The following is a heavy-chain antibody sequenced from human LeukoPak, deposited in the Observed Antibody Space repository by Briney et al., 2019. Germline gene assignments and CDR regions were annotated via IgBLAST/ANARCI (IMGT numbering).Heavy chain of an antibody. CDR2: ARNKARSYTT. V-gene: IGHV3-72*01. D-gene: IGHD2-21*01. CDR1: GFTFSDHY. Sequence: PGGSLRLSCAASGFTFSDHYMDWVRLAPGNGMEWVGRARNKARSYTTEYAASVTGRFTISRDDSKNSLYLQMNSLRAEDTAVYYCAKGLPYFLYVMDVWGQGTTVTVSS. J-gene: IGHJ6*02. CDR3: AKGLPYFLYVMDV.